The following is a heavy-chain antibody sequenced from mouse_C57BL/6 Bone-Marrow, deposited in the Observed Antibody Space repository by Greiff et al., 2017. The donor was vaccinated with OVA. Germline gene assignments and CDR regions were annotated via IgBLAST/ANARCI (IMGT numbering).Heavy chain of an antibody. D-gene: IGHD2-3*01. CDR1: GFSLTSYG. V-gene: IGHV2-6*01. Sequence: VKLVEPGPGLVAPSQRLSITCTVSGFSLTSYGVDWVRQSPGKGLEWLGVIWGVGSTNYNSALKSRLSISKDNSKIQVFLKMNSLQTDDTAMYYCAIDGDGYSFAYWGQGTLVTVSA. CDR3: AIDGDGYSFAY. CDR2: IWGVGST. J-gene: IGHJ3*01.